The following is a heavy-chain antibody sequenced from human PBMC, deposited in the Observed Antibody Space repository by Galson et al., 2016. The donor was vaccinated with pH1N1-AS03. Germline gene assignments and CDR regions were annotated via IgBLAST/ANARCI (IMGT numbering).Heavy chain of an antibody. CDR3: IKGGAASADFFDF. V-gene: IGHV3-9*01. D-gene: IGHD3/OR15-3a*01. Sequence: SLRLSCAVSGFRFDDYAMHWVRQAPRKGLEWVSSISWNSNKIDYADSVKGRFTISRDSAKNSLNLQMNSLRAEDTALYYCIKGGAASADFFDFWCQGTMVTVSS. CDR2: ISWNSNKI. CDR1: GFRFDDYA. J-gene: IGHJ3*01.